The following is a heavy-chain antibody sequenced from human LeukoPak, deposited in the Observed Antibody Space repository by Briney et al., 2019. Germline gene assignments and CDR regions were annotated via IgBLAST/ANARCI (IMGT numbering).Heavy chain of an antibody. D-gene: IGHD3-10*01. CDR3: ARIYGSGSYVDY. V-gene: IGHV4-59*01. Sequence: SETLSPTCTVSGGSISSYFWTWIGQPPGKGLECIGYIFYSGRTNYNPSLKSRVTISADTSKNQFSLKLSSVTDADTAVYYCARIYGSGSYVDYWGQGTLVTVSS. CDR1: GGSISSYF. CDR2: IFYSGRT. J-gene: IGHJ4*02.